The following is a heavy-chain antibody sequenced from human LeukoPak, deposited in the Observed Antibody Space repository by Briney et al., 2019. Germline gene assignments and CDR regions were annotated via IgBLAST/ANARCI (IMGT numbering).Heavy chain of an antibody. Sequence: GASVKVSCQASGYTFTNYAIQWVRRAPGQSLEWLGWINAGNGGTKYSQRFQGRVTITRDTSARVAYMELSSLRSEDTAVYYCARDPRSGYHDYWGQGTLVTVSS. CDR1: GYTFTNYA. D-gene: IGHD3-22*01. V-gene: IGHV1-3*01. CDR2: INAGNGGT. J-gene: IGHJ4*02. CDR3: ARDPRSGYHDY.